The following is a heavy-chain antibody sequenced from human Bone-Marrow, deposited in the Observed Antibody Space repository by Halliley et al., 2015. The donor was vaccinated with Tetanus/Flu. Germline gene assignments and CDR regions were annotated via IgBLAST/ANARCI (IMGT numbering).Heavy chain of an antibody. J-gene: IGHJ5*02. V-gene: IGHV3-43*01. D-gene: IGHD2-2*01. CDR3: AKNHFSSSSCYRRNWFDP. Sequence: FSDSLKGRFTISRDNSKNSLYLQMNSLRTDDTALYYCAKNHFSSSSCYRRNWFDPWGQGTLVPVSS.